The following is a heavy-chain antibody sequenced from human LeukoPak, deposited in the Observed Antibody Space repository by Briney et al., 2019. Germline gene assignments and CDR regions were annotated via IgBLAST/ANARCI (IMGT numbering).Heavy chain of an antibody. Sequence: PGGSLRLSCAASGFTFSSYSMSWVRQAPGKGLEWVSYISSSSTTIHYADSVKGRFTISRDNAKNSLYLQMNSLRAEDTAVYYCARNLPAADYWGQGTLVTVSS. J-gene: IGHJ4*02. D-gene: IGHD2-2*01. V-gene: IGHV3-48*01. CDR1: GFTFSSYS. CDR2: ISSSSTTI. CDR3: ARNLPAADY.